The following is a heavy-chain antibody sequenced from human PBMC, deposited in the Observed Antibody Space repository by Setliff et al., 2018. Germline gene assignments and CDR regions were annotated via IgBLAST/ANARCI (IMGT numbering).Heavy chain of an antibody. Sequence: PSETLSLTCAVSGFSISSDYYWTWIRQPPGKGLEWVGEINHRGSTTYNPSLKSRVTISVDTSKDQFSLKVISMTAADTAVYYCARGRNIAARLLDSWGQGTLVTVSS. D-gene: IGHD6-6*01. CDR1: GFSISSDYY. CDR2: INHRGST. V-gene: IGHV4-34*01. CDR3: ARGRNIAARLLDS. J-gene: IGHJ4*02.